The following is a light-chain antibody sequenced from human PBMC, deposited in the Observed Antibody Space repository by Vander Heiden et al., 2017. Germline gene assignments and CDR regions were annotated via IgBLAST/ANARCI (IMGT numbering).Light chain of an antibody. CDR2: GAS. V-gene: IGKV3-20*01. Sequence: EIVLTQSPGTLSLSPGERATLPCRARQSVSSSYLAWYQQKPGQTPRLLIYGASSRATGIPDRFSGSGSGADFTLTISSLEPEDFAVYYCHQYGSSPFTFGPGTTVDIK. J-gene: IGKJ3*01. CDR3: HQYGSSPFT. CDR1: QSVSSSY.